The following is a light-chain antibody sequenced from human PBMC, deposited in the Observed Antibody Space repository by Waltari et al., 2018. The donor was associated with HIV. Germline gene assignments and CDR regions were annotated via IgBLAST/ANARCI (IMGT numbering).Light chain of an antibody. CDR3: QSADTSDTYYV. CDR2: KDT. J-gene: IGLJ1*01. Sequence: SYELTQPPSVSESPGQTARITCSGDSLSDQYVYWYQQKPGQAPVLVMYKDTERPSGIPQRFVGSTAGTTVTLTIDGVQAEDEADYYCQSADTSDTYYVFGSGTHVTVL. V-gene: IGLV3-25*03. CDR1: SLSDQY.